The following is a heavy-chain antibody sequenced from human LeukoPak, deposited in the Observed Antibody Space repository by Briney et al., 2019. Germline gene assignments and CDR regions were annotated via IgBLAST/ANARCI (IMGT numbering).Heavy chain of an antibody. CDR2: INHSGST. V-gene: IGHV4-34*01. Sequence: SETLSLTCAVSGGSFSGYYWSWIRQPPGKGLEWIGEINHSGSTNYNPSLKSRVTISVDTSKNQFSLKLSSVTAADTAVYYCARRRTTYSGGWYFDYWGQGTLVTVSS. D-gene: IGHD6-19*01. J-gene: IGHJ4*02. CDR3: ARRRTTYSGGWYFDY. CDR1: GGSFSGYY.